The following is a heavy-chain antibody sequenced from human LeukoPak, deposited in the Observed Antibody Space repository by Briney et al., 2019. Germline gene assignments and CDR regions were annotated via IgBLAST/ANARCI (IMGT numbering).Heavy chain of an antibody. V-gene: IGHV3-30*02. D-gene: IGHD3-22*01. Sequence: GGSLRLSCAASGFTFSSYGMHWVRQATGKGLKWVAFIRYDGSNKYYADSVKGRFTISRDNSKNTLYLHVNSLRPEDTAVYYCARRDYDSSGYYDYWGQGTLVTVSS. CDR1: GFTFSSYG. CDR3: ARRDYDSSGYYDY. CDR2: IRYDGSNK. J-gene: IGHJ4*02.